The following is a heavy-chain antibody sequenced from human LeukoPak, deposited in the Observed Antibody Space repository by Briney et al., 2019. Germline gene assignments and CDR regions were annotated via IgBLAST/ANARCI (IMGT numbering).Heavy chain of an antibody. V-gene: IGHV4-4*07. CDR2: IYTGGST. J-gene: IGHJ4*02. D-gene: IGHD2-2*01. CDR1: GGSISSHY. Sequence: SETLSLTCTVSGGSISSHYWSWIRQPAGKGLEWIGRIYTGGSTNYNPSLKSRVTMSVDTSKNQFSLKLSSVTAADTAVYYCARGVVPAAKGTYYFDYWGQGTLVTVSS. CDR3: ARGVVPAAKGTYYFDY.